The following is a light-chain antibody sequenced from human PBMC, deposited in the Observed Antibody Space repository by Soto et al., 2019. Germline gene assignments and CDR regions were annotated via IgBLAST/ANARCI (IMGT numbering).Light chain of an antibody. J-gene: IGLJ3*02. CDR3: GTWDGSRNWV. CDR2: EVI. Sequence: QSALTQPASVSGSPGQSITISCTGTSSDIGTYNSVSWYQHHPGKAPKLLIFEVIDRPSGVSDRFSGSKSGNTASLTISGLQPEDEADYYCGTWDGSRNWVFGGGTKVTVL. CDR1: SSDIGTYNS. V-gene: IGLV2-14*01.